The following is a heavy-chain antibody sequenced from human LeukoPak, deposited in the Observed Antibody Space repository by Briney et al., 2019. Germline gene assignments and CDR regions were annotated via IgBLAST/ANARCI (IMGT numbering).Heavy chain of an antibody. CDR3: AKGHVSRSDRFDY. CDR2: ISDSGRDT. Sequence: GGTLRLSCAASGFNFSSYGMTWVRQAPGKGLEGVSIISDSGRDTYYADSVKGRFTISRDKPKNTLYLPVNRLRAEDSAVDYCAKGHVSRSDRFDYWGQGTLVTVPS. D-gene: IGHD3-10*02. V-gene: IGHV3-23*01. CDR1: GFNFSSYG. J-gene: IGHJ4*02.